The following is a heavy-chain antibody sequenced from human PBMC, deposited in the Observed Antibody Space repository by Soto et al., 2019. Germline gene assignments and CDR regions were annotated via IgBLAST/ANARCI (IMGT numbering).Heavy chain of an antibody. D-gene: IGHD6-19*01. CDR3: ARGMAVAEFYYGMDV. CDR1: GFTFSSYW. CDR2: IKQDGSEK. Sequence: PGGSLRLSCAASGFTFSSYWMSWVRQAPGKGLEWVANIKQDGSEKYYVDSAKGRFTISRDNAKNSLYLQMNSLRAEDTAVYYCARGMAVAEFYYGMDVWGQGTTVTVSS. V-gene: IGHV3-7*03. J-gene: IGHJ6*02.